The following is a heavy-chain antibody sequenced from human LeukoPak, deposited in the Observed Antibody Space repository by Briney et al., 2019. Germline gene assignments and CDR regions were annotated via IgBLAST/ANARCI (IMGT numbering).Heavy chain of an antibody. J-gene: IGHJ5*02. CDR2: IIPIFGTA. CDR1: GGTFSSYD. Sequence: SVKVSCKASGGTFSSYDISWVRQAPGQGLEWMGGIIPIFGTANYAQKFQGRVTITADESTSTAYMELSSLRSEDTAVYYCARDLGYSYPRIWFDPWGQGTLVTVSS. D-gene: IGHD5-18*01. V-gene: IGHV1-69*13. CDR3: ARDLGYSYPRIWFDP.